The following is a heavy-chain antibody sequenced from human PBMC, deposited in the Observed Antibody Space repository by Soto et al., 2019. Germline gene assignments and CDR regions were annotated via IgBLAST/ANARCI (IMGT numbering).Heavy chain of an antibody. J-gene: IGHJ4*02. Sequence: QVQLQESGPGLVKPSETLSLTCTVSGGSVSNSYWGWIRQPPGKGLEWVAYVYYSGSTNYNPSLGRRVTISVDMSKNQFSLKMTSVTGAATAVYYCARGRSHEWELLVQYFDYWGQGTLVTVAS. V-gene: IGHV4-59*02. CDR2: VYYSGST. D-gene: IGHD1-26*01. CDR1: GGSVSNSY. CDR3: ARGRSHEWELLVQYFDY.